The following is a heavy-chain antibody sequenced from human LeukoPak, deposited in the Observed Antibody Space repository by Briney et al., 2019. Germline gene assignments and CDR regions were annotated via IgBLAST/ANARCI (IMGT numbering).Heavy chain of an antibody. V-gene: IGHV4-59*08. J-gene: IGHJ5*02. CDR1: GGSISSYY. D-gene: IGHD6-13*01. CDR3: ARRYSSSWTTFDP. Sequence: PSETLSLTCTVSGGSISSYYWSWIRQPPGKGLEWIGYIYCSGSTNYNPSLKSRVTISVDTSKNQFSLKLSSVTAADTAVYYCARRYSSSWTTFDPWGQGTLVTVSS. CDR2: IYCSGST.